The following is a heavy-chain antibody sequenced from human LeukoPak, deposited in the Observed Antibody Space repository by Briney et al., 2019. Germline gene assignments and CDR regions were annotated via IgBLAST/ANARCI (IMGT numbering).Heavy chain of an antibody. CDR3: ASGQLRPTYDAFDI. CDR1: GYSFTSYW. J-gene: IGHJ3*02. Sequence: GGSLRLACKGSGYSFTSYWIGWVRQMPGKGLEWMGITYPGDSDTRYSPSFQGQVTISADKSISTAYLQWSSLTASDTAMYYCASGQLRPTYDAFDIWGQGTMVTVSS. D-gene: IGHD2-2*01. CDR2: TYPGDSDT. V-gene: IGHV5-51*01.